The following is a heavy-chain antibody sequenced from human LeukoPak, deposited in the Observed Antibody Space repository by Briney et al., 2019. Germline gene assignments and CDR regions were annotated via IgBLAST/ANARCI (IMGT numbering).Heavy chain of an antibody. D-gene: IGHD4-17*01. CDR2: IKQDESEK. CDR3: ARDGSRGGDNDN. Sequence: GGSLRLSCAASGFTFSRCWMNWVRQAPGKGLEWVAKIKQDESEKYYVDSVKGRFTISRDNAKNSLYLQVNSLRAEDTAVYYCARDGSRGGDNDNWGQGTLVTVSS. CDR1: GFTFSRCW. J-gene: IGHJ4*02. V-gene: IGHV3-7*03.